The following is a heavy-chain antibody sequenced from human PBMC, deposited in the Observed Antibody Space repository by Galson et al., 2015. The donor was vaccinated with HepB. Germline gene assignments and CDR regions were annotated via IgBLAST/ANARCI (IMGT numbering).Heavy chain of an antibody. Sequence: ETLSLTCTVSGGSISSYYWSWIRQPPGKGLEWIGYIYYSGSTNYNPSLKSRVTISVDTSKNQFSLKLSSVTAADTAVYYCARDQRPQGYSSSWYIAFDIWGQGTMVTVSS. D-gene: IGHD6-13*01. CDR1: GGSISSYY. V-gene: IGHV4-59*01. CDR2: IYYSGST. CDR3: ARDQRPQGYSSSWYIAFDI. J-gene: IGHJ3*02.